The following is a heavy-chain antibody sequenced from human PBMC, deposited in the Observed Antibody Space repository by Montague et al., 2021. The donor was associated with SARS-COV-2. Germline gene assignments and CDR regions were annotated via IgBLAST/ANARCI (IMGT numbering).Heavy chain of an antibody. CDR2: INQSGST. Sequence: SETLSLTCALYGGSFSGFQWSWIRQSPGKGLEWIGEINQSGSTNYNVSLKSRLTMSLDTSKNQVSLKLSSVTAADTAVYYCARHGGHSYAHFAYWGQGTLVIVSS. CDR1: GGSFSGFQ. D-gene: IGHD5-18*01. CDR3: ARHGGHSYAHFAY. V-gene: IGHV4-34*01. J-gene: IGHJ4*02.